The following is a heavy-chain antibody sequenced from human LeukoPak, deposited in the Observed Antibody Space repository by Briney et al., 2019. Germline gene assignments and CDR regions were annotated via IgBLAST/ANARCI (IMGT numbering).Heavy chain of an antibody. CDR3: ARESAYSGWFDY. J-gene: IGHJ4*02. V-gene: IGHV4-59*01. D-gene: IGHD6-19*01. CDR2: IHYRRST. CDR1: GGSISGYY. Sequence: SETRSLTCTVSGGSISGYYWSWIRQPPGKGLEWIAYIHYRRSTDYHPSLKSRVTISVDTSKIQFSLKLNSVTAADTAVYYCARESAYSGWFDYWGQGTLVTVSS.